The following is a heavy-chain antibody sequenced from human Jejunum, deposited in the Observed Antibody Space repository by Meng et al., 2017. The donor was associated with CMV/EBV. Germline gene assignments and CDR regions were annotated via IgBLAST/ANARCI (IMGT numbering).Heavy chain of an antibody. CDR3: ARTQDCTSTSCYTGFDP. D-gene: IGHD2-2*01. Sequence: GEGWWSWRGRAPGKGLEWMGFTHYNKGRTYYHPSLKSRVTMSIDTSKNQLSLRLSSVTAADTAVYYCARTQDCTSTSCYTGFDPWGQGTLVTVSS. V-gene: IGHV4-30-4*08. J-gene: IGHJ5*02. CDR2: THYNKGRT. CDR1: GEGW.